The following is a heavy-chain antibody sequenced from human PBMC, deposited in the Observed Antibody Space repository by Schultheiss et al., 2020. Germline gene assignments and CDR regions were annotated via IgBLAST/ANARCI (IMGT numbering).Heavy chain of an antibody. Sequence: GGSLRLSCAASGLSISNYGMHWVRQAPGKGLEWVAVISYDGSNKYYADSVKGRFTISRDNSKNTLYLQMNSLRAEDTAVYYCARGVRNWGWSFDYWGQGTLVTVSS. CDR3: ARGVRNWGWSFDY. CDR1: GLSISNYG. J-gene: IGHJ4*02. CDR2: ISYDGSNK. D-gene: IGHD7-27*01. V-gene: IGHV3-30*03.